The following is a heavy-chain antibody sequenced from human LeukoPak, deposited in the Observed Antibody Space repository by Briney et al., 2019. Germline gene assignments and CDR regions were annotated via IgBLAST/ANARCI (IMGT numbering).Heavy chain of an antibody. J-gene: IGHJ4*02. CDR2: ISASGGST. CDR1: GFTFSSYA. V-gene: IGHV3-23*01. Sequence: GGSLRLSCAASGFTFSSYAMSWVRQAPRKGLEWVSAISASGGSTYYADSVKGRSTISRGNSKNTLYLQMNSLRAEDTAVYYCAKGYTWNNIRLLDYWGQGTLVTVSS. CDR3: AKGYTWNNIRLLDY. D-gene: IGHD1/OR15-1a*01.